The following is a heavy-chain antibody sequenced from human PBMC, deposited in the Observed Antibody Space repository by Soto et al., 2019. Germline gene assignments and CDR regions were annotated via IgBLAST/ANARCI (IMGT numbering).Heavy chain of an antibody. D-gene: IGHD6-19*01. V-gene: IGHV4-59*01. CDR3: AREYRAVAGNYFDY. J-gene: IGHJ4*02. CDR2: IYYSGST. CDR1: GGSISSYY. Sequence: SETLSLTCTVSGGSISSYYWSWIRQPPGKGLEWIGYIYYSGSTNYNPSLKSRVTISVDTSKNQFSLKLSSVTAADTAVYYCAREYRAVAGNYFDYWGQGTLVTVSS.